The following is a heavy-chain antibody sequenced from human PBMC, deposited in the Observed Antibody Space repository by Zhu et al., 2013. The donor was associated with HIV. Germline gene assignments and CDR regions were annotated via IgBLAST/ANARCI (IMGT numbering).Heavy chain of an antibody. CDR3: AREEGREWFDP. D-gene: IGHD1-26*01. V-gene: IGHV4-39*07. CDR1: GGSINRSSYY. CDR2: IYYSGTT. Sequence: QVQLQESGPGLVKPSETLSLTCTVSGGSINRSSYYWGWIRQSPGKGLEWIGSIYYSGTTFYNPSLRSRVTISVDTSKNQVALNLRSVTAADTAVYYCAREEGREWFDPWGQGPKSPSPQ. J-gene: IGHJ5*02.